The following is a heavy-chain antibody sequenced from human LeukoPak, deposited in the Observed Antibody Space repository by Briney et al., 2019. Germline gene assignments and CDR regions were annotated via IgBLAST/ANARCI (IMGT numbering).Heavy chain of an antibody. Sequence: PSETLSLTCTVSGGSISSSSYYWGWIRQPPGKGLEWIGSIYYSGSTYYNSSLKSRVTMSVDTSKNQFSLKLSSVTAADTAVYYCARGPFKTIFGVVQSWFDPWGQGTLVTVSS. V-gene: IGHV4-39*01. J-gene: IGHJ5*02. D-gene: IGHD3-3*01. CDR2: IYYSGST. CDR3: ARGPFKTIFGVVQSWFDP. CDR1: GGSISSSSYY.